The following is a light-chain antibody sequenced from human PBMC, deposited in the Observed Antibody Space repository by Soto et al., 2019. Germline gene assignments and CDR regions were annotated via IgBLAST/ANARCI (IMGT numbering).Light chain of an antibody. J-gene: IGLJ1*01. CDR1: SSDVGGYNY. CDR2: DVT. CDR3: SSYSDSNTPHV. Sequence: SALTQPASVSGSPGQSITISCSGTSSDVGGYNYVSWYQQHPGKAPKLMIYDVTNRPSGVSDRFSGSKSGNTASLTISGLQAEDEADYYCSSYSDSNTPHVFGTGTKLTVL. V-gene: IGLV2-14*01.